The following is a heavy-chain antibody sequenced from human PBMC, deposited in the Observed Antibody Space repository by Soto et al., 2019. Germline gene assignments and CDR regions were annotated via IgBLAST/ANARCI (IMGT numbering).Heavy chain of an antibody. CDR1: GGSFSGYY. J-gene: IGHJ5*02. D-gene: IGHD2-2*01. CDR2: INHSGST. CDR3: ARGVKYQLLARSPNWFDP. V-gene: IGHV4-34*01. Sequence: SETLSLTCAVYGGSFSGYYWSWIRQPPGKGLEWIGEINHSGSTNYNPSLKSRVTISVDTSKNQFSLKLSSVTAADTAVYYCARGVKYQLLARSPNWFDPWGQGTLVTVSS.